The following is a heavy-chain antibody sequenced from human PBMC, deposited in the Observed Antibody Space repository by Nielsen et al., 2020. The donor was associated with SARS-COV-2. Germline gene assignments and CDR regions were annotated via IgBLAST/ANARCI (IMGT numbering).Heavy chain of an antibody. V-gene: IGHV4-59*12. J-gene: IGHJ5*02. Sequence: SETLSLTCTVSGGSISSYYWSWIRQPPGKGLEWIGYIYYSGSTNYNPSLKSRVTISVDRSKNQFSLKLSSVTAADTAVYYCARDRYCSGGSCPYNWFDPWGQGTLVTVSS. CDR2: IYYSGST. CDR1: GGSISSYY. D-gene: IGHD2-15*01. CDR3: ARDRYCSGGSCPYNWFDP.